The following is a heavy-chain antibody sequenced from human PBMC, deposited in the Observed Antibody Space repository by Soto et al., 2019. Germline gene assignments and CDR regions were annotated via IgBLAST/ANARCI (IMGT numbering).Heavy chain of an antibody. Sequence: QVHLQESGPGLVKSSQTLSLTCSVSGGAINSDYYYWGWVRQPPGKGLEWIGYMYSSGSTYSNPSLKCPVAMSVDTSQNHFSLSLTSVTGADTAVYFCVGGTDCATVDACHRYFDSWGQGIPVTVSS. D-gene: IGHD2-15*01. V-gene: IGHV4-30-4*01. CDR1: GGAINSDYYY. J-gene: IGHJ4*02. CDR2: MYSSGST. CDR3: VGGTDCATVDACHRYFDS.